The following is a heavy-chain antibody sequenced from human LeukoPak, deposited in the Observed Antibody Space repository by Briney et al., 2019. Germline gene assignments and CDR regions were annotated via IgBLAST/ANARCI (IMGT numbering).Heavy chain of an antibody. D-gene: IGHD6-19*01. V-gene: IGHV3-48*02. CDR1: GFTLSSYN. CDR2: ISSSSLSI. Sequence: GGSLTLSCAASGFTLSSYNMNWVRQAPGKGLEWVSYISSSSLSIYNADSVQGRFTISRDNAKNSLFLQMHSLRDEDTAVYYCARGRIAVAGTFDYWGQGTLVTVSS. CDR3: ARGRIAVAGTFDY. J-gene: IGHJ4*02.